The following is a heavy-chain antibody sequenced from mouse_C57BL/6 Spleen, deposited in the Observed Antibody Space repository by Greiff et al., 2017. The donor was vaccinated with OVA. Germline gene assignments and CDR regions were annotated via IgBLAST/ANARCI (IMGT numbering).Heavy chain of an antibody. V-gene: IGHV3-6*01. Sequence: EVQRVESGPGLVKPSPSLSFSCSVTGYSITSGYYWNWIRQFPGNQLEWMGYIRYDGSNNYDPTLQNRISITRDTSKNQFFLKLNSVTTDDTATDYCAKAGYDESYAMDDWGQGTSVTVSS. CDR3: AKAGYDESYAMDD. CDR2: IRYDGSN. CDR1: GYSITSGYY. J-gene: IGHJ4*01. D-gene: IGHD2-2*01.